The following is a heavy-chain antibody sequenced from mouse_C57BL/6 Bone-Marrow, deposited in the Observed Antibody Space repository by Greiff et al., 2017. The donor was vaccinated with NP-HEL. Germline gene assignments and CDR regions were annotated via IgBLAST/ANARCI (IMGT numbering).Heavy chain of an antibody. CDR2: INPYNGGT. V-gene: IGHV1-19*01. CDR3: ARRAGTEGYYFDY. J-gene: IGHJ2*01. Sequence: EVQGVESGPVLVKPGASVKMSCKASGYTFTDYYMNWVKQSHGKSLEWIGVINPYNGGTSYNQKFKGKATLTVDKSSSTAYMELNSLTSEDSAVYYCARRAGTEGYYFDYWGQGTTLTVSS. CDR1: GYTFTDYY. D-gene: IGHD3-3*01.